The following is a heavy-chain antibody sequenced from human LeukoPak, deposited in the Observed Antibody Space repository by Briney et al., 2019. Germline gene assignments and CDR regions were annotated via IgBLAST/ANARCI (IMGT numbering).Heavy chain of an antibody. Sequence: GGSLGLSCAASGFTFDDYAMHWVRQAPGKGLEWVSGISWNSGSIGYADSVKGRFTISRDNAKNSLYLQMNSLRAEDTAVYYCARDRNDKDYFDYWGQGTLVTVSS. CDR2: ISWNSGSI. D-gene: IGHD1-1*01. V-gene: IGHV3-9*01. CDR1: GFTFDDYA. CDR3: ARDRNDKDYFDY. J-gene: IGHJ4*02.